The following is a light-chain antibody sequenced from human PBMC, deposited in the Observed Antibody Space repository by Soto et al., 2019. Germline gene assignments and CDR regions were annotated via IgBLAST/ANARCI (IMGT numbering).Light chain of an antibody. Sequence: DIQMTQSPSSLSASVGDRVSITCRARQAISSYLAWYQQKPGKVPKVLIYAASTLQSGVPSRFSGSGSGTDFTLTISSLQPEDVATYYCQKYNSAPPTFGQGTKVEIK. J-gene: IGKJ1*01. V-gene: IGKV1-27*01. CDR1: QAISSY. CDR2: AAS. CDR3: QKYNSAPPT.